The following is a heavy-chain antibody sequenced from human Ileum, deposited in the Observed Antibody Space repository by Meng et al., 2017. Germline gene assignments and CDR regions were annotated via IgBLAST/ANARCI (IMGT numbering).Heavy chain of an antibody. CDR3: ARHGGYYQGF. V-gene: IGHV4-4*02. CDR1: SGSITSDTY. J-gene: IGHJ4*02. CDR2: ISHSGST. D-gene: IGHD4-23*01. Sequence: QGQLQESGPGLVKPSGTLSLPCAVSSGSITSDTYWSWVRLPPGKGLEWIGQISHSGSTFYNPSLKSRVTMSVDKSKSQFSLMLTSVTAADTAVYYCARHGGYYQGFWGQGTLVTVSS.